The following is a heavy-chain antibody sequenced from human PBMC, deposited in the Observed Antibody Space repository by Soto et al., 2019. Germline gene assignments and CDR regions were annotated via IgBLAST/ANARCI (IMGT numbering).Heavy chain of an antibody. CDR1: GFTFSHYG. J-gene: IGHJ5*02. CDR2: ISYDGSNK. V-gene: IGHV3-30*18. D-gene: IGHD6-13*01. Sequence: PGGSLRLSCAASGFTFSHYGMHWVRQAPGKELEWVAVISYDGSNKYYADYVKGRFTISRDNSKNTLYLQMNSLRAEDTAVYYCAKDGRGPYSSSWYDWFDPWGQGTLVTVSS. CDR3: AKDGRGPYSSSWYDWFDP.